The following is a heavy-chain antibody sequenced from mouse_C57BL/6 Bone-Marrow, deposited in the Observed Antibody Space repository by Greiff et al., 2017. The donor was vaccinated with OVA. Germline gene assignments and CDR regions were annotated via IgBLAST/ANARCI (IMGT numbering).Heavy chain of an antibody. J-gene: IGHJ2*01. D-gene: IGHD1-1*01. CDR3: TPYYYGSSYNFDY. CDR1: GYTFTSYW. Sequence: VQLQQSGTVLARPGASVKMSCKTSGYTFTSYWMHWVKQRPGQGLEWIGAIYPGNSDTSYNQKFKGKAKLTAVTSASTAYMELSSLTNEDSAVYYCTPYYYGSSYNFDYWGQGTTLTVSS. CDR2: IYPGNSDT. V-gene: IGHV1-5*01.